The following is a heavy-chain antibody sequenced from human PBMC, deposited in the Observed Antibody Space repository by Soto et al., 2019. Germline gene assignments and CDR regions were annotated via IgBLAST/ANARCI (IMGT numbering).Heavy chain of an antibody. V-gene: IGHV1-18*01. J-gene: IGHJ6*03. CDR1: GYTFTSYG. D-gene: IGHD3-3*01. CDR2: ISAYNGNT. CDR3: ARVWGYDFWSGPAPYYMDV. Sequence: ASVKVSCKASGYTFTSYGISWVRQAPGQGLEWMGWISAYNGNTNYAQKLQGRVTMTTDTSTSTAYMELRSLRSDDTAVYYCARVWGYDFWSGPAPYYMDVWGKGTTVTV.